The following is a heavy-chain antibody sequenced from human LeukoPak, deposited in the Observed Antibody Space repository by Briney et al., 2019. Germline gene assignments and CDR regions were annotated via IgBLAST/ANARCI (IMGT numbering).Heavy chain of an antibody. J-gene: IGHJ3*02. Sequence: HPGGSLRLSCAASGFTFSSYGMNWVRQAPGKGLEWVSAISGSGGSTYYADSVKGRFTISRDNSKNTLYLQMNSLRAEDTAVYYCAKDHLRLGITGTGHGHAFDIWGQGTMVTVSS. V-gene: IGHV3-23*01. CDR3: AKDHLRLGITGTGHGHAFDI. CDR2: ISGSGGST. CDR1: GFTFSSYG. D-gene: IGHD1-20*01.